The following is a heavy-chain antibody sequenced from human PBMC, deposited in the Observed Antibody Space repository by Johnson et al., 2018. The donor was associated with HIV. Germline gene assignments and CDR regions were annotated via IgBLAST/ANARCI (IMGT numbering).Heavy chain of an antibody. CDR1: GFTFSTYA. V-gene: IGHV3-30*02. CDR3: ARGGLLSPDAFDI. D-gene: IGHD2-21*02. CDR2: IRFDGSNK. Sequence: QVLLVESGGGVVRPGESLRLSCAASGFTFSTYAMHWVRQAPGKGLAWVSFIRFDGSNKYYADSVKGRFTISRDNSKNTLDLQMNSLRAEDTAVYYCARGGLLSPDAFDIWGQGTMVTVSS. J-gene: IGHJ3*02.